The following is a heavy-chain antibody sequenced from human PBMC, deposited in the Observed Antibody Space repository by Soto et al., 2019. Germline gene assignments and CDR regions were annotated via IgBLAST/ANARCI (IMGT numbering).Heavy chain of an antibody. CDR3: ASVQSQNYYYGMDV. J-gene: IGHJ6*02. CDR2: IYYSGST. CDR1: GGSISSGGYY. V-gene: IGHV4-31*03. Sequence: SETLPLTCTVSGGSISSGGYYWSWIRQHPGKGLEWIGYIYYSGSTYYNPSLKSRVTISVDTSKNQFSLKLSSVTAADTSVYYCASVQSQNYYYGMDVWGQGTTVTVSS. D-gene: IGHD4-4*01.